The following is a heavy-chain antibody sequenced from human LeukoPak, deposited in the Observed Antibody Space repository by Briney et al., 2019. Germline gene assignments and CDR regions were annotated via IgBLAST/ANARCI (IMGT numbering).Heavy chain of an antibody. J-gene: IGHJ4*02. CDR3: ATYYDILPPVGY. CDR1: GYTFTGYY. V-gene: IGHV1-2*02. D-gene: IGHD3-9*01. Sequence: ASVKVSCKASGYTFTGYYMHWVRRAPGQGLEWMGWINPNSGGTNYAQKFQGRVTMTRNTSISTAYMELSRLRSDDTAVYYCATYYDILPPVGYWGQGTLVTVSS. CDR2: INPNSGGT.